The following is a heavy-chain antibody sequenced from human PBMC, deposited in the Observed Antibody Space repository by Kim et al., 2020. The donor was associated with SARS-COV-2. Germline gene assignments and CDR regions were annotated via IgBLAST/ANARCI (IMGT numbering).Heavy chain of an antibody. J-gene: IGHJ1*01. Sequence: SETLSLTCAVYGGSFSGYYWSWIRQPPGKGLEWIGEINHSGSTNYNPSLKSRVTISVDTSKNQFSLKLSSVTAADTAVYYCARGRANGDYKKRTEYFQHWGQGTLVTVSS. CDR2: INHSGST. CDR1: GGSFSGYY. D-gene: IGHD4-17*01. CDR3: ARGRANGDYKKRTEYFQH. V-gene: IGHV4-34*01.